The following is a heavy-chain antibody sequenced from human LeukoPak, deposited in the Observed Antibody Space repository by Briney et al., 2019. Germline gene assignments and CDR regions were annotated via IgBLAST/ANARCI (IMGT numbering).Heavy chain of an antibody. CDR1: GYTFTCYY. D-gene: IGHD3-22*01. CDR2: INPNSGGT. J-gene: IGHJ3*02. Sequence: GASVKVSCKASGYTFTCYYMHWVRQAPGQGLEWMGRINPNSGGTNYAQKFQGRVTMTRDTSISTAYMELSRLRSDDTAVYYCARRARWYYYDSSGHHDAFDIWGQGTMVTVSS. V-gene: IGHV1-2*06. CDR3: ARRARWYYYDSSGHHDAFDI.